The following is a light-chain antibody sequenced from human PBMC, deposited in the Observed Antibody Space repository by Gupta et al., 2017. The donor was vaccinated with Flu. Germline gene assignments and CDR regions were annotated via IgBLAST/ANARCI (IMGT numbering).Light chain of an antibody. CDR3: AVHMRSGTVV. Sequence: TVTLTCALSSGSVSFTSYPSWYQQTPGQAPRTLIDRTNLRAAGVPDRVSGSILGNNADLTITGTQAEDESDYYCAVHMRSGTVVFGGGTKLTVL. CDR2: RTN. CDR1: SGSVSFTSY. J-gene: IGLJ2*01. V-gene: IGLV8-61*01.